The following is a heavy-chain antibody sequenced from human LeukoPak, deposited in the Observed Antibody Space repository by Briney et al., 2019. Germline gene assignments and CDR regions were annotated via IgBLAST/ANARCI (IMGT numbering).Heavy chain of an antibody. Sequence: GGSLRLSCAASGFTFSSYWMSWVRQAPGRGLEWVANIKEDGTEKYYVDSVKGRFTISRDNAKNSLYLQMNSLRAEDTAVYYCARSYKEYYYDSSGYYGYFDYWGQGTLVTVSS. CDR1: GFTFSSYW. J-gene: IGHJ4*02. CDR3: ARSYKEYYYDSSGYYGYFDY. V-gene: IGHV3-7*02. D-gene: IGHD3-22*01. CDR2: IKEDGTEK.